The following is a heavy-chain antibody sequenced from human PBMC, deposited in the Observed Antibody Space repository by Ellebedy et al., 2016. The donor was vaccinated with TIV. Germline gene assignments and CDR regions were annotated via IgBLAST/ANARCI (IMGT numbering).Heavy chain of an antibody. D-gene: IGHD2-21*01. CDR2: MYNSGNT. Sequence: SETLSLTCTVSGGSITSHYWTWIRQPPGEGLELIGYMYNSGNTNYNPSLKSRVTISVDTSKIQFSLKLTSVTAADTAVYYCARSPVGFPYMDVWGKGTAVTVSS. CDR1: GGSITSHY. V-gene: IGHV4-59*11. J-gene: IGHJ6*03. CDR3: ARSPVGFPYMDV.